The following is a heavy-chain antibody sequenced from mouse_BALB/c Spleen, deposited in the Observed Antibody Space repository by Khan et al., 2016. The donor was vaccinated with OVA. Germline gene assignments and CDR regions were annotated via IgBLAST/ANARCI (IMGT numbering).Heavy chain of an antibody. CDR3: ARELRRGGFAY. J-gene: IGHJ3*01. V-gene: IGHV2-6-7*01. Sequence: QVQLKESGPGLVAPSQSLSITCTVSGISLTDYGVNWVRQPPGKRLEWLGMIWGDGSTDYDSALKSRLSINKDNSKSQVFLKMNSLQTDDTARYYCARELRRGGFAYWGQGTLVTVSA. CDR1: GISLTDYG. CDR2: IWGDGST. D-gene: IGHD1-2*01.